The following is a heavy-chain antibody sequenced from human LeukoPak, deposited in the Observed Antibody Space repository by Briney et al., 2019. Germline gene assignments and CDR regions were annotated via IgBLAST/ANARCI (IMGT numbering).Heavy chain of an antibody. D-gene: IGHD6-13*01. V-gene: IGHV3-30-3*01. CDR1: GFTFSSYA. Sequence: TGGSLRLSCAASGFTFSSYAMHWVRQAPGKGLXXXXXISYDGSNKYYADSVKGRFTISRDNSKNTLYLQMNSLRAEDTAVYYCARENVAAAGTDFDYWGQGTLVTVSS. CDR2: ISYDGSNK. J-gene: IGHJ4*02. CDR3: ARENVAAAGTDFDY.